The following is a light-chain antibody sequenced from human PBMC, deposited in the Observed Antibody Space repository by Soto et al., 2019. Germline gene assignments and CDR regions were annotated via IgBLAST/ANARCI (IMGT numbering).Light chain of an antibody. Sequence: ETVLTQSPGTLSLSPGETATLSCRASQSVSSSSLAWYQQRPGQAPRLLIYGTSSRATGIPARFSGSGSGTDFTLTISSLEPEDLAVYYCQQRSNWPPEITFGQGTRVESK. CDR3: QQRSNWPPEIT. J-gene: IGKJ5*01. CDR2: GTS. CDR1: QSVSSSS. V-gene: IGKV3D-20*02.